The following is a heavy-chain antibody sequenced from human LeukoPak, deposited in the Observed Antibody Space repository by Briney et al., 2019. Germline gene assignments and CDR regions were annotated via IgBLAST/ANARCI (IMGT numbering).Heavy chain of an antibody. CDR1: GFTFSSYE. Sequence: GGSLRLSCAASGFTFSSYEMNWVRQAPGKGLEWVSYISSSGSTIYYADSVKGRFTISRDNAKNSLYLQMNSLRAEDTAVYYCAREYYFYHMDAWGEGTTVTVSS. CDR2: ISSSGSTI. J-gene: IGHJ6*03. V-gene: IGHV3-48*03. CDR3: AREYYFYHMDA.